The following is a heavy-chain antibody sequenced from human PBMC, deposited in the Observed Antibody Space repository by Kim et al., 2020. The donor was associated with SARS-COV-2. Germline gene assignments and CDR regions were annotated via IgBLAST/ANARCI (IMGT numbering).Heavy chain of an antibody. CDR2: ISSSGSTI. J-gene: IGHJ6*02. Sequence: GGSLRLSCAASGFTFSSYEMNWVRQAPGKGLEWVSYISSSGSTIYYADSVKGRFTISRDNAKNSLYLQMNSLRAEDTAVYYCARDWGGRYYVIPYYYYGMDIWGQGTTVTVSS. D-gene: IGHD1-26*01. CDR3: ARDWGGRYYVIPYYYYGMDI. CDR1: GFTFSSYE. V-gene: IGHV3-48*03.